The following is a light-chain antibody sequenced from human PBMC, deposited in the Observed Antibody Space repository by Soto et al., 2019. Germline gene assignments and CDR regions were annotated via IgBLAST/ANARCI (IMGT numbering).Light chain of an antibody. CDR3: AAWDDSLTGYV. J-gene: IGLJ1*01. Sequence: QSVLTQPPSASGTPGQRVTISCSGSSSNIGSYFVYWYQHLPGTAPKLLIFRNNQRPSGVPDRFSGSKSGTSASLAISGLRSEDEADYYCAAWDDSLTGYVFVTGTKV. V-gene: IGLV1-47*01. CDR2: RNN. CDR1: SSNIGSYF.